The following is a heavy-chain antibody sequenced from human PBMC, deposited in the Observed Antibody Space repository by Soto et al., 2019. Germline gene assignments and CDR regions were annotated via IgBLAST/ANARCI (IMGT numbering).Heavy chain of an antibody. V-gene: IGHV4-61*03. CDR2: IQPGGSS. Sequence: PTETLSLTCTVSVASVTSGGFHWSWLRPPPGKGLEWIGQIQPGGSSNYDSSLKGRGAISLDPSKNHFSLKLDSVTAADTAMYCGAAYTGGVGGDGYWGQGTLVTVSS. D-gene: IGHD2-21*02. J-gene: IGHJ4*02. CDR1: VASVTSGGFH. CDR3: AAYTGGVGGDGY.